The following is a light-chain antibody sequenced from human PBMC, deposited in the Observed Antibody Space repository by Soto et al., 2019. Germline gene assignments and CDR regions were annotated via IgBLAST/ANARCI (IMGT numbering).Light chain of an antibody. CDR3: QQANSFPFT. CDR2: AAS. CDR1: QDVNRW. V-gene: IGKV1-12*02. Sequence: DVPMTQSPSSVSASVGDRVTISCRASQDVNRWLAWYQQKPGKAPELLIYAASTLQSGVPSRFSGSRSGTLFTLTISSLQPEDFATYFCQQANSFPFTFGGGTKVDIK. J-gene: IGKJ4*01.